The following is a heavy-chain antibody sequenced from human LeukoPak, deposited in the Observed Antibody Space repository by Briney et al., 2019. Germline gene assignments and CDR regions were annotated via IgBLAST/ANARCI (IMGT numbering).Heavy chain of an antibody. CDR2: IYYSGST. V-gene: IGHV4-31*03. CDR3: ARGGYSYGAFDY. D-gene: IGHD5-18*01. Sequence: SETLYLTCTVSGGSISSGGYYWSWIRQHPGKGLEWIGYIYYSGSTYYNPSLKSRVTISVDTSKNQLSLKLSSVTAADTAVYYCARGGYSYGAFDYWGQGTLV. J-gene: IGHJ4*02. CDR1: GGSISSGGYY.